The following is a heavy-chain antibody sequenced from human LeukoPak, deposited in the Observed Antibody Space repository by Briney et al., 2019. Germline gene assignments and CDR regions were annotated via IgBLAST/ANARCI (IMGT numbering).Heavy chain of an antibody. Sequence: SETLSLTCAVYGGSFSGYYWSWIRQPPGKGLEWIGEINHSGSTNYNPSLKSRVTVSVDTSKNQFSLKLSSVTAADTAVYYCATETSGATSNYWGQGTLVTVSS. CDR1: GGSFSGYY. CDR2: INHSGST. D-gene: IGHD1-26*01. J-gene: IGHJ4*02. V-gene: IGHV4-34*01. CDR3: ATETSGATSNY.